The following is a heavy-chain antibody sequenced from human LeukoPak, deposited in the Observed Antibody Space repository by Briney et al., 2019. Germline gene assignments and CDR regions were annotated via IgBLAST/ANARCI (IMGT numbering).Heavy chain of an antibody. J-gene: IGHJ4*02. V-gene: IGHV1-18*01. CDR2: ISVYSGNT. CDR3: ARKEVDSSGYFLNFDY. Sequence: ASVKVSCKASGYTFTTYGISWVRQAPEQGLEWMGWISVYSGNTNYAQKLQGRVTMTTDTSTSTAYMELRSLRSDDTAVYYCARKEVDSSGYFLNFDYWGQRTLVTVSS. CDR1: GYTFTTYG. D-gene: IGHD3-22*01.